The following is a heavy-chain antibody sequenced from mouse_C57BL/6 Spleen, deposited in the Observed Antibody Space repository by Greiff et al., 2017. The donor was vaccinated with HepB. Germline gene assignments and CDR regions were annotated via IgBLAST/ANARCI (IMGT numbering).Heavy chain of an antibody. CDR1: GFTFSDYG. D-gene: IGHD1-1*01. CDR3: ASTVVDWYFDV. V-gene: IGHV5-17*01. J-gene: IGHJ1*03. CDR2: ISSGSSTI. Sequence: EVQRVESGGGLVKPGGSLKLSCAASGFTFSDYGMHWVRQAPEKGLEWVAYISSGSSTIYYADTVKGRFTISRDNAKNTLFLQMTSLRSEDTAMYYCASTVVDWYFDVWGTGTTVTVSA.